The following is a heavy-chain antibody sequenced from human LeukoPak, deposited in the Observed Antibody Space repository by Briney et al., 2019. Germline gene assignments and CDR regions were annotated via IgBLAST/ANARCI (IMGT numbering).Heavy chain of an antibody. CDR2: IIPVLDSA. D-gene: IGHD1-1*01. V-gene: IGHV1-69*04. J-gene: IGHJ4*02. Sequence: SVKVSCKASGGTFNHFGINWVRQAPGQGLEWMGRIIPVLDSAKYAPKIQDRVTITADKSTSTAYMELNSLRSEDTAVYFCARDSGRPPTSFDYWGQGTLVTVST. CDR3: ARDSGRPPTSFDY. CDR1: GGTFNHFG.